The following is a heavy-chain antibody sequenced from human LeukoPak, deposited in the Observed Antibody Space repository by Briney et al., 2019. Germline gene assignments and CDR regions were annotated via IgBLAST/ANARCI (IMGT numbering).Heavy chain of an antibody. CDR2: IGNTET. D-gene: IGHD2-21*01. CDR1: GFPFETNA. CDR3: AKDWIEFNRVFDCFDS. J-gene: IGHJ4*02. V-gene: IGHV3-23*01. Sequence: HPGGSLRLSCATSGFPFETNAMSWVRQAPGKGLEWVATIGNTETFYADSVTGRFTISRDNSKNTVNLQMNRLRVEVTAIYYCAKDWIEFNRVFDCFDSWGQGTLVTVSS.